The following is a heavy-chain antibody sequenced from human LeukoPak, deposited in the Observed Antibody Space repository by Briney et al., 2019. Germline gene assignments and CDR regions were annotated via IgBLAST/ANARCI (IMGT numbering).Heavy chain of an antibody. CDR1: GFTFSSYG. Sequence: GGSLRLSCAASGFTFSSYGMHWVRHAPGKGLVWVAVISYDGSNKYYADSVKGRFTISGDNSKNTLYLQMNSLRAEDTAVYYCAELGITMIGGVWGKGTTVTISS. V-gene: IGHV3-30*18. CDR2: ISYDGSNK. J-gene: IGHJ6*04. CDR3: AELGITMIGGV. D-gene: IGHD3-10*02.